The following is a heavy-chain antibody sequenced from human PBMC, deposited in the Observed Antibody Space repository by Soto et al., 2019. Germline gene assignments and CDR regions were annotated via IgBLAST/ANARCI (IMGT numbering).Heavy chain of an antibody. J-gene: IGHJ4*02. CDR2: IYHSGTT. D-gene: IGHD5-12*01. Sequence: QVQLQESGPGLVKPSGTLSLTCAVSGGSISSSNWWSWVRQSPGKGLEWIGEIYHSGTTMFNPSLKSRVTISVDKSKTQFSLKLSSVTAADTAVYYCARIGMKWLHHPAFDYWGQGTLVTVSS. CDR1: GGSISSSNW. CDR3: ARIGMKWLHHPAFDY. V-gene: IGHV4-4*02.